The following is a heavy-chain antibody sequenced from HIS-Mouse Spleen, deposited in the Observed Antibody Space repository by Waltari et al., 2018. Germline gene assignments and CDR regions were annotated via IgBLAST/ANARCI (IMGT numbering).Heavy chain of an antibody. CDR2: IYYSGST. CDR3: AREIPYSSSWYDWYFDL. CDR1: GGSISSSSYY. Sequence: QLQLQESGPGLVKPSETLSLTCTVSGGSISSSSYYWGWIRQPPGKGLEWIGSIYYSGSTSEHPSLKSRVAISVDTSKNQFSLKLSSVTAADTAVYYCAREIPYSSSWYDWYFDLWGRGTLVTVSS. J-gene: IGHJ2*01. D-gene: IGHD6-13*01. V-gene: IGHV4-39*07.